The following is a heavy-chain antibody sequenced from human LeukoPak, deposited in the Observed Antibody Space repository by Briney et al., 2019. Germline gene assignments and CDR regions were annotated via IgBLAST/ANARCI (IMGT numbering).Heavy chain of an antibody. Sequence: PSETLSLTCAVYGGSFSGYYWSWIRQPPGKGLEWIGEINHSGSTNYNLSLKSRVTISVDTSKNQFSLKLSSVTAADTAVYYCARSSLWSGYVYWGQGTLVTVSS. J-gene: IGHJ4*02. CDR3: ARSSLWSGYVY. CDR1: GGSFSGYY. V-gene: IGHV4-34*01. CDR2: INHSGST. D-gene: IGHD3-3*01.